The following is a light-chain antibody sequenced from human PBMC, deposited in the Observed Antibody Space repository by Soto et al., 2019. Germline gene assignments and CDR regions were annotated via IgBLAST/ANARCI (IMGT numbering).Light chain of an antibody. J-gene: IGKJ3*01. Sequence: EIVMTQSTATLSVSPGERTTLSCRASQSVSSSLAWYQQKPGQAPRLLIYRASTRATGIPARFSGSGSGTQFTLTTSRLQSVVLAVYYCQLYNNWASLTLGPGTKVDIQ. CDR2: RAS. V-gene: IGKV3-15*01. CDR1: QSVSSS. CDR3: QLYNNWASLT.